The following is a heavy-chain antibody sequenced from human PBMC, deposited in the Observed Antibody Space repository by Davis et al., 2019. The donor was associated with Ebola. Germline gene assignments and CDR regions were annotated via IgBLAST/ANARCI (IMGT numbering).Heavy chain of an antibody. CDR2: IYYSGST. CDR1: GGSISSYY. J-gene: IGHJ6*02. D-gene: IGHD3-22*01. V-gene: IGHV4-39*02. CDR3: ARDIGYYYDSSGYRIHYGMDV. Sequence: SETLSLTCPVSGGSISSYYWGWIRQPPGKGLEWIGSIYYSGSTYYNPSLKSRVTISVDTSKNQFSLKLSSVTAADTAVYYCARDIGYYYDSSGYRIHYGMDVWGQGTTVTVSS.